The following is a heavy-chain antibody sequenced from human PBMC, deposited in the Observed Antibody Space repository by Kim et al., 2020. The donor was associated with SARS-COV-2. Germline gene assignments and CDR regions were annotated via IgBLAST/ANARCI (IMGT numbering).Heavy chain of an antibody. V-gene: IGHV3-30*01. D-gene: IGHD3-22*01. J-gene: IGHJ4*02. Sequence: DSVKGRFTSSRDNSKNTLYLQMNSLRAEDTAVYYCARDPYYYDSSGYSGYWGQGTLVTVSS. CDR3: ARDPYYYDSSGYSGY.